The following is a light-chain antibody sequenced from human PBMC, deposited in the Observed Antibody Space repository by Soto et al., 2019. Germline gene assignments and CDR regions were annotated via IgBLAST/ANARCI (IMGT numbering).Light chain of an antibody. Sequence: DIVLTQSPGTLSLSPGERATLSCRASQSVSSSYLAWYQAKPGQAPRLLIYGASRRATGIPDRFSGSGSGTDFTLTISRLEPEDFAVYSCQQYGSSPYTFGQGTKLE. CDR2: GAS. CDR3: QQYGSSPYT. CDR1: QSVSSSY. V-gene: IGKV3-20*01. J-gene: IGKJ2*01.